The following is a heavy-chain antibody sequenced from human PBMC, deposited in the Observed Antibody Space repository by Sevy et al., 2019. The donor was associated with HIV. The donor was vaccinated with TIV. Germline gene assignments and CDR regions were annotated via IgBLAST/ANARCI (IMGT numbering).Heavy chain of an antibody. V-gene: IGHV3-11*06. CDR2: ISSSSSYT. Sequence: GGSLRLSCAASGFTFSDYYMSWIRQAPGKGLEWVSYISSSSSYTTYADSVKGRFTISRDNAKNSLYLQMNSLSAEDTAVYYCAREQLVDNWFDPWGQGTLVTVSS. D-gene: IGHD6-6*01. CDR3: AREQLVDNWFDP. CDR1: GFTFSDYY. J-gene: IGHJ5*02.